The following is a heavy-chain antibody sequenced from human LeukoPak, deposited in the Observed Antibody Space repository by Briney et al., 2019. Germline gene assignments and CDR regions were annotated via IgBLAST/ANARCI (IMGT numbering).Heavy chain of an antibody. J-gene: IGHJ5*02. D-gene: IGHD3-3*01. CDR3: AGYYDFWSGYHPNWFDP. V-gene: IGHV4-39*01. CDR1: GFSLSTGGMG. Sequence: SGPTLVKPTQTLTLTCTFSGFSLSTGGMGVGWIRQPPGKGLEWIGSIYYSGSTYYNPSLKSRVTISVDTSKNQFSLKLSSVTAADTAVYYCAGYYDFWSGYHPNWFDPWGQGTLVTVSS. CDR2: IYYSGST.